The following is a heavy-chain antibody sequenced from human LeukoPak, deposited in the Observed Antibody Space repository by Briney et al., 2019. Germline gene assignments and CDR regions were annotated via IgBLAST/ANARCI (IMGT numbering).Heavy chain of an antibody. CDR2: IWYDGSNK. V-gene: IGHV3-33*01. CDR3: ARGPHSSISHYYYYGMDV. D-gene: IGHD6-13*01. J-gene: IGHJ6*02. CDR1: GFTFSSYG. Sequence: GRSLRLSCAASGFTFSSYGMHWVRQAPGKGLEWVAVIWYDGSNKYYADSVKGRFTISRDNSKNTLYLQMNSLRAEDTAVYYCARGPHSSISHYYYYGMDVWGQGTTVTVSS.